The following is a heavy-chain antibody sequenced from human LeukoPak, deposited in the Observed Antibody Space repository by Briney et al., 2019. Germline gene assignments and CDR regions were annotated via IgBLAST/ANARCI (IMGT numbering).Heavy chain of an antibody. CDR1: GGSMKRTY. J-gene: IGHJ6*03. Sequence: SETLSLTCLVSGGSMKRTYWTWIRQAPGKGLEWVGDIEDSGNTKYNPSLTSRVTISLDTSKNQFSLWVTSVNAADRALDFCARDSSPAALPYLDAWGKGTTVTVSS. CDR2: IEDSGNT. D-gene: IGHD2-2*01. V-gene: IGHV4-59*01. CDR3: ARDSSPAALPYLDA.